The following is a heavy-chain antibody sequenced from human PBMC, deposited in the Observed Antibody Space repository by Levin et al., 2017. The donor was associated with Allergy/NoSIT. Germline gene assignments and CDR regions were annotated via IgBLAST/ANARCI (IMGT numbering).Heavy chain of an antibody. CDR2: ISWNSATI. D-gene: IGHD3-22*01. J-gene: IGHJ4*02. CDR3: AKFTVAYYYDTSGYFDY. V-gene: IGHV3-9*01. Sequence: LSLTCAASGFTFDDYAMHWVRQAPGKGLEWVSGISWNSATIGYADSVKGRFTISRDNSKNSLNLHMNSLRAEDTAFYYCAKFTVAYYYDTSGYFDYWGQGTLVTVSS. CDR1: GFTFDDYA.